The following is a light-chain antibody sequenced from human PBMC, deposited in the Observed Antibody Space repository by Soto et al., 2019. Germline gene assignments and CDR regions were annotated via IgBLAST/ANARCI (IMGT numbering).Light chain of an antibody. V-gene: IGLV4-69*01. J-gene: IGLJ3*02. CDR3: QTWGTGIWV. CDR2: LHSDGSH. CDR1: SGHSTYA. Sequence: QSVLTQSPSASASLGASVKLTCTLSSGHSTYAIAWHQQQPEKGPRYLMKLHSDGSHTKGDEIPDRFSGSSSGAERYLTISSLQSEDEADYYCQTWGTGIWVFGGGTQLTVL.